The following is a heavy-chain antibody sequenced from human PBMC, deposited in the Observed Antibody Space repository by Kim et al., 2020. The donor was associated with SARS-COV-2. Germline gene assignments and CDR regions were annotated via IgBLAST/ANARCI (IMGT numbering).Heavy chain of an antibody. D-gene: IGHD1-26*01. Sequence: GGSLRLSCAASRFPISVYSMAWIRQAPGKGLEWVALVSRTGDTTNYADSTEGRFTISRDNARNSLYLQINSLRAEDTAVYYCARALWGGSYSRFDYWGQGTRVTVSS. J-gene: IGHJ4*02. CDR3: ARALWGGSYSRFDY. CDR2: VSRTGDTT. V-gene: IGHV3-11*01. CDR1: RFPISVYS.